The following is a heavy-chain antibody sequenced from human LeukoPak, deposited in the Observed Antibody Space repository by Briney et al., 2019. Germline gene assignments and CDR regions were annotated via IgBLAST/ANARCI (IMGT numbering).Heavy chain of an antibody. D-gene: IGHD5-18*01. CDR3: ARDSWIQLPSRGFDAFDI. CDR1: GYSISSGYY. V-gene: IGHV4-38-2*02. J-gene: IGHJ3*02. CDR2: IYHSGST. Sequence: PSETLSLTCAVSGYSISSGYYWGWIRPPPGKGLEWIGSIYHSGSTYYNPSLKSRVTISVDTSKNQFSLKLSTVTAADTAVYYCARDSWIQLPSRGFDAFDIWGQGTMVTVSS.